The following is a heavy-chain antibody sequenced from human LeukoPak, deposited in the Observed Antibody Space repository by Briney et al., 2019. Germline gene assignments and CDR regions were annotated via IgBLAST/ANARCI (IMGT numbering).Heavy chain of an antibody. CDR2: IYYSGST. CDR1: GGSASSGSYY. CDR3: ARSYYDILTGSGITYYFDY. D-gene: IGHD3-9*01. Sequence: SETLSLTCTVSGGSASSGSYYWSWIRQPPGKGLEWIGYIYYSGSTNYNPSLKSRVTISVDTSKNQFSLKLSSVTAADTAVYYCARSYYDILTGSGITYYFDYWGQGTLVTVSS. V-gene: IGHV4-61*01. J-gene: IGHJ4*02.